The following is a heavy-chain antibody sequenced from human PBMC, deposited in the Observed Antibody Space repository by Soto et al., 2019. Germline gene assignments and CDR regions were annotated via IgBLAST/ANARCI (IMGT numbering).Heavy chain of an antibody. CDR3: ARVVSYQLLEEYYGMDV. CDR1: GDSVSSNSAA. V-gene: IGHV6-1*01. CDR2: TYYRSKWYN. D-gene: IGHD2-2*01. J-gene: IGHJ6*02. Sequence: SETLSLTCAISGDSVSSNSAAWNWIRQSPPRGLEWLGRTYYRSKWYNDYAVSVKSRITINPDTSKNQFSLQLNSVTPEDTAAYYCARVVSYQLLEEYYGMDVWGQGTTVTVSS.